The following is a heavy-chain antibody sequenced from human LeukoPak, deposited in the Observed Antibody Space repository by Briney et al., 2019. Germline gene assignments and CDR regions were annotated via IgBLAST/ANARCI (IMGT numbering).Heavy chain of an antibody. CDR1: GGSFSGYY. J-gene: IGHJ4*02. CDR2: INHSGST. Sequence: SETLSLTCAVYGGSFSGYYWTWIRQPPGKGLEWIGEINHSGSTNYNTSLKSRVTISVDTSKNQFSLKLSSVTAADTAVYYCARRAIGILLWFGELPTNFDYWGQGTLVTVSS. V-gene: IGHV4-34*01. D-gene: IGHD3-10*01. CDR3: ARRAIGILLWFGELPTNFDY.